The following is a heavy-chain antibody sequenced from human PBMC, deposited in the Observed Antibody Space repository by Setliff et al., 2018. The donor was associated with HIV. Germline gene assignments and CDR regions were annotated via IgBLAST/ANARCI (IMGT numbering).Heavy chain of an antibody. J-gene: IGHJ4*02. Sequence: SETLSLTCTVSGGIISSDSFFWSWIRQPAGKGLEWIGHISATGSTNYNPSLKSRVTMSLDTSKNQFSLNLNSVTAADAAVYYCARDRRITVVRGPDHWGPGTPVTVSS. CDR3: ARDRRITVVRGPDH. D-gene: IGHD3-10*01. CDR1: GGIISSDSFF. CDR2: ISATGST. V-gene: IGHV4-61*09.